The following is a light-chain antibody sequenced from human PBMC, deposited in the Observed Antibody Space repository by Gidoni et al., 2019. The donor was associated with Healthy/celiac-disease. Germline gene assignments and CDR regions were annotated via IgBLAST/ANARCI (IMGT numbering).Light chain of an antibody. J-gene: IGKJ1*01. CDR2: GAS. CDR1: QSVSSN. Sequence: ELVMTQSPATLSVSPGERATLSCRASQSVSSNLAWYQQKPGQAPRLLIYGASTRATGIPARFSGSGSGTEFTLTISSLQSEDFAVYYCQQYNNWPLPFGQGTKVEIK. V-gene: IGKV3-15*01. CDR3: QQYNNWPLP.